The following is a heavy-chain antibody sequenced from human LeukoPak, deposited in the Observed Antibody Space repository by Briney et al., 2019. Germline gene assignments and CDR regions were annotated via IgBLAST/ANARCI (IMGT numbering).Heavy chain of an antibody. CDR2: IYYSGST. D-gene: IGHD5-12*01. J-gene: IGHJ6*03. V-gene: IGHV4-39*01. CDR3: ARHVYSGLLTYYYYMDV. CDR1: GGSISSSSYY. Sequence: PSETLSLTCTVSGGSISSSSYYWGWIRQPPGKGLEWIGSIYYSGSTYYNPSLKSRVTISVDTSKNQFSLKLSSVTAADMAVYYCARHVYSGLLTYYYYMDVWGKGTTVTIYS.